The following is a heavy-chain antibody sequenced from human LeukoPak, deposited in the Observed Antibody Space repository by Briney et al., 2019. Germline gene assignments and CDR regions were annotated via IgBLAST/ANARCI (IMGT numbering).Heavy chain of an antibody. D-gene: IGHD3-3*01. CDR2: IRYDGSNK. CDR3: AKPYYDFWSGYRRGPYYFDY. Sequence: PGGSLRLSCAASGFAFSSYGMHWVRQAPGKGLEWVAFIRYDGSNKYYADSVKGRFTISRDNSKNTLYLQMNSLRAEDTAVYYCAKPYYDFWSGYRRGPYYFDYWGQGTLVTVSS. V-gene: IGHV3-30*02. CDR1: GFAFSSYG. J-gene: IGHJ4*02.